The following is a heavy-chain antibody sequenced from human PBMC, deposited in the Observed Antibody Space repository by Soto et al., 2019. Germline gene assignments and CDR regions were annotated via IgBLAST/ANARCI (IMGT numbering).Heavy chain of an antibody. CDR1: GFTLSNYG. V-gene: IGHV3-33*01. CDR2: IWYDGSQK. J-gene: IGHJ4*02. Sequence: QVQLVESGGGVVQPGGSLRLSCAASGFTLSNYGMHWVRQAPGKGLEWVAVIWYDGSQKYYAGSVKGRFSISRDNSMNTLYLQMNSLRAEDTAVYYCAREYSSGQYYPIDYWGQGTLVTVSS. CDR3: AREYSSGQYYPIDY. D-gene: IGHD6-19*01.